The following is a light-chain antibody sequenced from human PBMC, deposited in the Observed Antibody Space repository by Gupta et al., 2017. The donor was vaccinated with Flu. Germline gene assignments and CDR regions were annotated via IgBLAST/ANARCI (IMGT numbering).Light chain of an antibody. CDR1: QSVSSY. Sequence: EIVLTQSPATLSLSPGERATLSCRASQSVSSYLAWYQQKPGQAPRPLIYDASNRATGIPARFSGSGSGTDFTLTISSLEPGDFAVYYCQQRSNWPLFTFGPGTKVDIK. V-gene: IGKV3-11*01. CDR3: QQRSNWPLFT. J-gene: IGKJ3*01. CDR2: DAS.